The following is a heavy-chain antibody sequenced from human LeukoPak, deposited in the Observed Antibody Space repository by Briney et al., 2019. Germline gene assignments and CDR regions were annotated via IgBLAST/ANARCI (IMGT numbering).Heavy chain of an antibody. J-gene: IGHJ6*02. CDR3: AKDSRESSGHFPYYYYYHYGLDV. CDR1: GFIFSSSA. Sequence: GGSLRLSCAVSGFIFSSSAMSWVRQAPGKGLEWVSAISGDGDDTSYADSARGRFTVSRDNSKNTLYLQMNSLRAEDTAVYYCAKDSRESSGHFPYYYYYHYGLDVWGQGTTVTVSS. CDR2: ISGDGDDT. V-gene: IGHV3-23*01. D-gene: IGHD3-22*01.